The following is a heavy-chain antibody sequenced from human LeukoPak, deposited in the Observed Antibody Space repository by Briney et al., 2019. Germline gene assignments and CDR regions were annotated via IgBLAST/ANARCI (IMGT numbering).Heavy chain of an antibody. CDR2: INYSGRT. D-gene: IGHD3-22*01. CDR3: ARDTYYYDNGDFIDAFDI. V-gene: IGHV4-59*01. Sequence: SETLSLTCTVSGGSISTYYWSWVRQPPGKGLEWIGYINYSGRTNANSSLKSRVAISVDTSKNQFSLRLSSVTAAVTAVYYCARDTYYYDNGDFIDAFDIWGRGTMVTVSS. J-gene: IGHJ3*02. CDR1: GGSISTYY.